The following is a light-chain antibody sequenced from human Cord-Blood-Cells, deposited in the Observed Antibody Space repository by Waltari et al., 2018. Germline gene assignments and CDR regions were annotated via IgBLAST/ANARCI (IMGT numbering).Light chain of an antibody. J-gene: IGKJ5*01. V-gene: IGKV3-15*01. CDR2: CAS. CDR3: QQYNNWPPIT. Sequence: EIVMTQSPATLSVSPGERATLSCRASQSVSNNLAWYQQKTGQPPRPLIYCASTRATGIPARFSGSGAGTEFTLTISSLQSEDFAVYYCQQYNNWPPITFGQGTRLEIK. CDR1: QSVSNN.